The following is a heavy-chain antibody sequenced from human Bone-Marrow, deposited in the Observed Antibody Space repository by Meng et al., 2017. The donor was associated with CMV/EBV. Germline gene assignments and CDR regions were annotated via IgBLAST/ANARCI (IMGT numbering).Heavy chain of an antibody. CDR1: GYTFTGYY. V-gene: IGHV1-2*02. J-gene: IGHJ6*02. CDR2: INPNSGGT. D-gene: IGHD2-2*01. CDR3: ARGPSRGHYYYYYGMDV. Sequence: ASVKVSCKASGYTFTGYYIHWVRQAPGQGLEWMGWINPNSGGTKYAQKFQGRVTVTRDTSISAAYMELSRLRSDDTAVYYCARGPSRGHYYYYYGMDVWGQGTTVTVSS.